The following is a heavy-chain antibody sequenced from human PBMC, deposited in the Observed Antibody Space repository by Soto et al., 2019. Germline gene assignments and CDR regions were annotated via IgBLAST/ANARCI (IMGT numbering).Heavy chain of an antibody. CDR3: ARDLNYYGSGSYYKGNAFDI. D-gene: IGHD3-10*01. CDR2: IYYSGST. Sequence: LSLTCTVSGGSISSGGYYWSWIRQHPGKGLEWIGYIYYSGSTYYNPSLKSRVTISVGTSKNQFSLKLSSVTAADTAVYYCARDLNYYGSGSYYKGNAFDIWGQGTMVTVSS. V-gene: IGHV4-31*03. J-gene: IGHJ3*02. CDR1: GGSISSGGYY.